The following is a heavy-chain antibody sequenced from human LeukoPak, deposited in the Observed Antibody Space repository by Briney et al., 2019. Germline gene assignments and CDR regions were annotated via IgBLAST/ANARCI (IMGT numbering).Heavy chain of an antibody. CDR1: GGTFSSYA. D-gene: IGHD1-20*01. CDR2: SIPIFGTA. Sequence: ASVKVSCKASGGTFSSYAISWVRQAPGQGLEWMGRSIPIFGTANYAQKFQGRVTITTDESTSTAYLELSSLRSEDTGVDYCAREYNWNDANGFDYWGQGTLVTVSS. J-gene: IGHJ4*02. V-gene: IGHV1-69*05. CDR3: AREYNWNDANGFDY.